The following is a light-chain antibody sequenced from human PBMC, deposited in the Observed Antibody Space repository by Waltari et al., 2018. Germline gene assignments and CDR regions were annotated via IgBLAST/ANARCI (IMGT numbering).Light chain of an antibody. CDR1: QGINSY. CDR2: AAS. CDR3: QQLNSYPLI. Sequence: DIQMTQPPSLLSASVGDRVTIPCRASQGINSYLAWYQQKPGKAPNLLIYAASTLQSGVPSRFSGSGSGTEFTLTISSLQPEDFATYYCQQLNSYPLIFGPGTKVDIK. V-gene: IGKV1-9*01. J-gene: IGKJ3*01.